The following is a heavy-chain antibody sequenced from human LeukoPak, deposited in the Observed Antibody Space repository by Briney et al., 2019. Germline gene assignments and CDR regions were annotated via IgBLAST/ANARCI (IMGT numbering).Heavy chain of an antibody. CDR1: GYTFTNYG. Sequence: GAAVTVSFKASGYTFTNYGISWVRQAPGQGLEWMGWISTYNAKTNSAQRFQGRFTMTADTSTDTAYMELRSLTSDDTAVFYCARDLVSLLYGSGIDYWGQGTQVTVSA. J-gene: IGHJ4*02. D-gene: IGHD3-10*01. CDR2: ISTYNAKT. CDR3: ARDLVSLLYGSGIDY. V-gene: IGHV1-18*01.